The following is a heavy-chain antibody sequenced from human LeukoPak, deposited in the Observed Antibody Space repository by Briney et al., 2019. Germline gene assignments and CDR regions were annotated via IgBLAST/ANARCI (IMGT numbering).Heavy chain of an antibody. CDR2: LYTTGGS. J-gene: IGHJ6*02. Sequence: SETPSLTCTVSGSSIKSYNWNWIRRPAGKGLEWIGRLYTTGGSDSHSSLKSRVTMSVDTSKNQFSLNLKSVTAADTAVYYCARHHETALVYYGMDVWGQGTTVTVSS. D-gene: IGHD5-18*01. CDR3: ARHHETALVYYGMDV. CDR1: GSSIKSYN. V-gene: IGHV4-4*07.